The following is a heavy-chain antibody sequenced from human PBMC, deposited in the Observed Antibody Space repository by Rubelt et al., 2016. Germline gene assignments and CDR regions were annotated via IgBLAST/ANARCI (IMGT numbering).Heavy chain of an antibody. V-gene: IGHV3-66*03. D-gene: IGHD5-24*01. Sequence: EVQLVESGGGLIQPGGSLRLSCAVSGFTVSSNYMSWVRQAPGRGLEWVSLLHSSDSPYYADSVKGRFTIPRDNSKNRLYLQMNSRRPEETAVYYCAKDHGHSFDYWGQGTLVTVSS. CDR3: AKDHGHSFDY. CDR2: LHSSDSP. J-gene: IGHJ4*02. CDR1: GFTVSSNY.